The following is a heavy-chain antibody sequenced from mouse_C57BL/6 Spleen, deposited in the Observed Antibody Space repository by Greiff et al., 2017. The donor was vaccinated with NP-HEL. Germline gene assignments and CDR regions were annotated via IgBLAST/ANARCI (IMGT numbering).Heavy chain of an antibody. CDR2: INPYNGGT. V-gene: IGHV1-19*01. CDR3: ARERTGSPLFDY. D-gene: IGHD1-1*01. Sequence: VQLQQSGPVLVKPGASVKMSCKASGYTFTDYYMNWVKQSHGKSLEWIGVINPYNGGTSYNQKFKGKATLTVDKSSSTAYMELNSLTSEDSAVYYCARERTGSPLFDYWGQGTTLTVSS. CDR1: GYTFTDYY. J-gene: IGHJ2*01.